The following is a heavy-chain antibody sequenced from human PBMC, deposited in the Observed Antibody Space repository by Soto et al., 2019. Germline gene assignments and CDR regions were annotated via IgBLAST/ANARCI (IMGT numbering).Heavy chain of an antibody. CDR3: AREVSSGFPRANDAFEI. V-gene: IGHV1-69*13. CDR2: IIPIFGTA. Sequence: SVKVSCKASGGTFSSYAISWVRQAPGQGLEWMGGIIPIFGTANYAQKFQGRVTITADESTSTAYMELSSLRSEDTAVYYCAREVSSGFPRANDAFEIWGKGTMVTVSS. CDR1: GGTFSSYA. D-gene: IGHD3-22*01. J-gene: IGHJ3*02.